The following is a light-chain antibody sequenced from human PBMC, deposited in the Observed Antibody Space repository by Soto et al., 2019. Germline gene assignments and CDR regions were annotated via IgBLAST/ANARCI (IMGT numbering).Light chain of an antibody. CDR2: SSS. V-gene: IGKV3D-15*01. CDR1: QIVATN. J-gene: IGKJ4*01. CDR3: QQYYQWRLS. Sequence: VMTQSPANVSVSPGEGVTLFCRASQIVATNLAWYQLKPGQAPRLLIYSSSTRATGIPATFSGSGSGTQFSLTISSLQPGDSAVYYCQQYYQWRLSFGGGTKVEI.